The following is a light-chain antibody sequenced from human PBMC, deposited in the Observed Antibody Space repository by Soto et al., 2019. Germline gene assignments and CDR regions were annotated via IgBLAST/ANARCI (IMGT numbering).Light chain of an antibody. V-gene: IGKV1-5*03. J-gene: IGKJ4*01. CDR1: QSINSW. CDR2: KAS. Sequence: DIQMPQSPSTLSASVGESFTITCRASQSINSWLAWYQQKPGKAPKLLIYKASSLESGVPSRFSGSGSGTEFTLTISSLQSDDFATYYCQQYNTYVTFGGGNKVDIK. CDR3: QQYNTYVT.